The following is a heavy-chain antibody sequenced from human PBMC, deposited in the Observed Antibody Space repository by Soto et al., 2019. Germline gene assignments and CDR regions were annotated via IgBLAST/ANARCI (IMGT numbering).Heavy chain of an antibody. J-gene: IGHJ6*02. CDR3: ARDGGCSSTSCYYSYYGMDV. V-gene: IGHV1-69*06. CDR1: GGTFSSYA. D-gene: IGHD2-2*01. Sequence: QVQLVQSGAEVKKPGSPVKVSCKASGGTFSSYAISWVRQAPGQGLEWMGGIIPIFGTANYAQKFQGRVTITADKSTSTAYMELSSLRSEDTAVYYCARDGGCSSTSCYYSYYGMDVWGQGTTVTVSS. CDR2: IIPIFGTA.